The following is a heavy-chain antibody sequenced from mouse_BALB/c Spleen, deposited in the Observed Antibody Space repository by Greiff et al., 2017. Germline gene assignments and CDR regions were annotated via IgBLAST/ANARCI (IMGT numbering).Heavy chain of an antibody. CDR3: ARYYGKGDYAMDY. V-gene: IGHV1-9*01. CDR1: GYTFSSYW. J-gene: IGHJ4*01. D-gene: IGHD2-1*01. Sequence: ESGAELMKPGASVKISCKATGYTFSSYWIEWVKQRPGHGLEWIGEILPGSGSTNYNEKFKGKATFTADTSSNTAYMQLSSLTSEDSAVYYCARYYGKGDYAMDYWGQGTSVTVSS. CDR2: ILPGSGST.